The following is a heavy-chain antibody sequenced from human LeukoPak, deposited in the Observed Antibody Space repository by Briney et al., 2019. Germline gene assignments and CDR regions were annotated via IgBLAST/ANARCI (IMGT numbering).Heavy chain of an antibody. D-gene: IGHD5-12*01. CDR2: IKQDGSEN. V-gene: IGHV3-7*04. CDR3: ARDGTYTDYDPDFDI. Sequence: PGGSLRLSCAASGFTFSRFWMSWVRQAPEKGLEWVANIKQDGSENYYVDSVKGRFTISRDNAKNSLYLQMNSLRAEDTAVFYCARDGTYTDYDPDFDIWGQGTLVTVSS. CDR1: GFTFSRFW. J-gene: IGHJ4*02.